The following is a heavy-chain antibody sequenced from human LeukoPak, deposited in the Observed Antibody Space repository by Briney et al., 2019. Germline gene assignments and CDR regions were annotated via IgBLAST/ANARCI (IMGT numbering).Heavy chain of an antibody. CDR2: ISYDGSNK. CDR1: GFTFSSYA. J-gene: IGHJ4*02. CDR3: ARGSRYSYGLDY. V-gene: IGHV3-30-3*01. D-gene: IGHD5-18*01. Sequence: GGSLRLSCAASGFTFSSYAMHWVRQAPGKGLEWVAVISYDGSNKYYADSVKGRFTISRDNSKNTLYLQMNSLRAEDTAVYYCARGSRYSYGLDYWGQGTLVTVSS.